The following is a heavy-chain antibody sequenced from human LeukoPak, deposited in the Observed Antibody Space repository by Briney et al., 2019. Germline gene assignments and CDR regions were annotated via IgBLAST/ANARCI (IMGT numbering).Heavy chain of an antibody. CDR1: GYTFTSYG. Sequence: GASVKVSCKASGYTFTSYGISWVRQAPGQGLEWMGWISAYNGNTNYAQKFQGRVTMTRNTSISTAYMELSSLRSEDTAVYYCARGPYYYYYMDVWGKGTTVTVSS. V-gene: IGHV1-18*01. CDR3: ARGPYYYYYMDV. CDR2: ISAYNGNT. J-gene: IGHJ6*03.